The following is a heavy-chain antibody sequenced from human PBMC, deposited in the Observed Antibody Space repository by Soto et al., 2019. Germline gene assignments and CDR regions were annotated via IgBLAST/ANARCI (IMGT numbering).Heavy chain of an antibody. J-gene: IGHJ4*02. CDR1: GGSISSYY. D-gene: IGHD2-2*03. CDR3: ARDYGYCSSTSCCLFDY. Sequence: QVQLQESGPGLVKPSETLSLTCTVSGGSISSYYWSWLRQPPGKGLEWIGYIYYSWSTNYNPSLKRRVTMSVDTSKNQFSLKLSSVTAADTAVYYCARDYGYCSSTSCCLFDYWGQGTLVTGSS. V-gene: IGHV4-59*01. CDR2: IYYSWST.